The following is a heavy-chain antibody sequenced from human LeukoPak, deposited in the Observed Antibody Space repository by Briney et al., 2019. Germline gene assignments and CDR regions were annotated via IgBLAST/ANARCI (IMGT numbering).Heavy chain of an antibody. CDR2: IRYDGSNK. CDR1: GFTFSSYG. CDR3: ARDRTKPFGSGGSCVDY. V-gene: IGHV3-30*02. D-gene: IGHD2-15*01. J-gene: IGHJ4*02. Sequence: GGSLRLSCAASGFTFSSYGMYWVRQAPGKGLEWVAFIRYDGSNKYYADSVKGRFTVSRDNSKNTLYPQMNSLRAEDTAVYYCARDRTKPFGSGGSCVDYWGQGTLVTVSS.